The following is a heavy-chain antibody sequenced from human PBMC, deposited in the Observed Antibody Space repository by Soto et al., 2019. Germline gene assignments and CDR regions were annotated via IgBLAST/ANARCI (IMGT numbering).Heavy chain of an antibody. CDR3: RVYNWNYGGDDAFDI. Sequence: GGSLRLSCAASGFTFSSYGMHWVRQAPGKGLEWVAVISYDGSNKYYADSVKGRSTISRDNSKNTLYLQMNSLRAEDTAVYYCRVYNWNYGGDDAFDIWGQGTMVTVSS. CDR2: ISYDGSNK. J-gene: IGHJ3*02. V-gene: IGHV3-30*03. D-gene: IGHD1-7*01. CDR1: GFTFSSYG.